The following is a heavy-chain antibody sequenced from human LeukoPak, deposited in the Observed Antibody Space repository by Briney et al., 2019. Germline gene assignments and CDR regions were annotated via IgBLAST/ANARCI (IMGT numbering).Heavy chain of an antibody. CDR2: ISGSGGST. Sequence: GGSLRLSCAASGFTFSTYAMSWVRQAPGKGLEWVSAISGSGGSTYYADSVKGRFTISRDNSKNTLYLQMNSLRAEDTAVYYCAKDDHGGSGWRDYFDYWGQGTLVTVHS. CDR3: AKDDHGGSGWRDYFDY. V-gene: IGHV3-23*01. J-gene: IGHJ4*02. D-gene: IGHD6-19*01. CDR1: GFTFSTYA.